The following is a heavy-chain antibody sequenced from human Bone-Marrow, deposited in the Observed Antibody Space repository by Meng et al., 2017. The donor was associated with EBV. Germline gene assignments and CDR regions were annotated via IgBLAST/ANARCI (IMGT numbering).Heavy chain of an antibody. CDR2: IKSKTDGGTT. V-gene: IGHV3-15*01. CDR1: GFTFSNAW. J-gene: IGHJ4*02. CDR3: TTAPSARDAPFDY. Sequence: EGQLVESGESLVKPGGSLSLSCAASGFTFSNAWMSWVRQAPGKGLEWVGRIKSKTDGGTTDYAAPVKGRFTISRDDSKNTLYLQMNGLKTEDTAVYYCTTAPSARDAPFDYWGQGTLVTVSS.